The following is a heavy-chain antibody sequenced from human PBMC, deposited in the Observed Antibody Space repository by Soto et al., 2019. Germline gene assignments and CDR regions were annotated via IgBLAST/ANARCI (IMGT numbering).Heavy chain of an antibody. J-gene: IGHJ4*02. CDR2: INAGNGNT. CDR1: GYTFTSYA. CDR3: ARDLFPPTTVVPRVLDY. Sequence: ASVKVSCKASGYTFTSYAMHWVRQAPGQRLEWMGWINAGNGNTKYSQKFRGRVTITRDTSASTAYMELSSLRSEDTAVYYCARDLFPPTTVVPRVLDYWGQGTLVTVSS. D-gene: IGHD4-17*01. V-gene: IGHV1-3*01.